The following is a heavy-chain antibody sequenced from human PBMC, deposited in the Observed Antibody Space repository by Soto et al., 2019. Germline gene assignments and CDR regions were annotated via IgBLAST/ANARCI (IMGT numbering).Heavy chain of an antibody. CDR1: GYTFTSYD. J-gene: IGHJ5*02. Sequence: ASVKVSCKASGYTFTSYDINWVRQATGQGLEWMGWMNPNSGNTGYAQKFQGRVTMTRNTSISTAYMELSSLRSEDTAVYYCARSGTRRYYDFWSGYYHDWFDPWGQGTLVTVSS. V-gene: IGHV1-8*01. D-gene: IGHD3-3*01. CDR3: ARSGTRRYYDFWSGYYHDWFDP. CDR2: MNPNSGNT.